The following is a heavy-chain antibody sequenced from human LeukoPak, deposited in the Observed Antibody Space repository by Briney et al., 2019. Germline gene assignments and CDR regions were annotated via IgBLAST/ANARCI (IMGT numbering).Heavy chain of an antibody. CDR3: ARGLGGTGARYFDY. Sequence: SETLSLTCAVSGGSISSGGYSWSWIRQPPGKGLEWIGYIYHSGSTYYNPSLKSRVTISVDRSKNQFSLKLSSVTAADTAVYYCARGLGGTGARYFDYWGQGTLVTVSS. CDR1: GGSISSGGYS. D-gene: IGHD3/OR15-3a*01. CDR2: IYHSGST. J-gene: IGHJ4*02. V-gene: IGHV4-30-2*01.